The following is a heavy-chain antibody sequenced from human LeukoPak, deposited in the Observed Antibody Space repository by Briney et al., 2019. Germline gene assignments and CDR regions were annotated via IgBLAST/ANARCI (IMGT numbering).Heavy chain of an antibody. CDR1: GFIFNNYA. J-gene: IGHJ4*02. CDR3: AKDNRRHYTSGPNPDSLH. V-gene: IGHV3-9*01. CDR2: ISWNSGSI. D-gene: IGHD6-19*01. Sequence: GRSLRLSCAGSGFIFNNYAMHWVRQPPGKGLEWVPGISWNSGSIDYADSVKGRFTISRDNAKNSLYLQMNSLRVEDTAFYYCAKDNRRHYTSGPNPDSLHWGQGALVTVSS.